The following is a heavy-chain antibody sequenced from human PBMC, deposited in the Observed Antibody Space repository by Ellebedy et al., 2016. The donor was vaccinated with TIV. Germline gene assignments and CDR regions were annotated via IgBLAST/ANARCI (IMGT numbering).Heavy chain of an antibody. CDR3: ARDAENIAVTDYFDY. CDR2: IKQDGSEK. CDR1: GFTFSSYW. Sequence: PGGSLRLSCAASGFTFSSYWMSRVRQAPGKGLEWVANIKQDGSEKYYVDSVKGRFTISRDNAENSLFLQMNSLRADDTAVYYCARDAENIAVTDYFDYWGQGTLVTVSS. J-gene: IGHJ4*02. V-gene: IGHV3-7*05. D-gene: IGHD6-19*01.